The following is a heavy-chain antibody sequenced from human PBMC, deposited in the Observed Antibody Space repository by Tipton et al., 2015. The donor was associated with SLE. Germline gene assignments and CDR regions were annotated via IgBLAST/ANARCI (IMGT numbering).Heavy chain of an antibody. V-gene: IGHV4-34*01. J-gene: IGHJ6*03. CDR1: GGSFSGYY. D-gene: IGHD1-1*01. CDR2: INHSGST. CDR3: ARVPGLERSYYYNYYMDV. Sequence: TLSLTCAVYGGSFSGYYWSWIRQSPGKGLEWIGDINHSGSTNYNPSLKSRVTISVDTSKNQFSLWLNSVTAADTAVYYCARVPGLERSYYYNYYMDVWGKGTTVTVSS.